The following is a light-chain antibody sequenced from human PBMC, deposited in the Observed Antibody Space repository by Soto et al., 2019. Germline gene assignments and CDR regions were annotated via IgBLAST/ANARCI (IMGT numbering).Light chain of an antibody. J-gene: IGKJ5*01. Sequence: EILLTQSAGTLCLSPGERASLXCRASQSLNRRYLAWYQQEPGQAPRLLIYDASRRAHDSPHRFSGSGSGTDFARTITRLEPEDFAAYYGQQLNTYPVTFGQGTRLEIK. CDR2: DAS. V-gene: IGKV3D-20*02. CDR3: QQLNTYPVT. CDR1: QSLNRRY.